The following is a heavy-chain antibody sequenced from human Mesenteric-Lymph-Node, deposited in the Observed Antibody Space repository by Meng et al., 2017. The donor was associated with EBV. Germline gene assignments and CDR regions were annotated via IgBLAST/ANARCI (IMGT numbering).Heavy chain of an antibody. CDR2: IYHSGGT. J-gene: IGHJ5*02. Sequence: QGTLQESGPGLVKPSGTLSLTCTVSGVSITSNNGWTWVRQPPGKGLEWIGKIYHSGGTNYNPSLESRVTISVDKSTNQFSLRVSSVTAADTAVYYCARNVQSCSGSNCYHWFDPWGQGTLVTVSS. V-gene: IGHV4-4*02. CDR1: GVSITSNNG. CDR3: ARNVQSCSGSNCYHWFDP. D-gene: IGHD2-2*01.